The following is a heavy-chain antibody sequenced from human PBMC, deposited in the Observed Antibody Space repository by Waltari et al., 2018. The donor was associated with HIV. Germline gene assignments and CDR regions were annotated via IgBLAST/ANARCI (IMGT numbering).Heavy chain of an antibody. CDR1: GSSFRTHA. CDR2: ISYDGRNE. V-gene: IGHV3-30*18. J-gene: IGHJ6*02. CDR3: AKAVKGFGYYYYGLDV. D-gene: IGHD2-15*01. Sequence: QEQLVESGGGVVQRGRSLRLSCAASGSSFRTHALHWVRQAPGTGLEWVAAISYDGRNEYYADIVKGRYTISRDNSRDTLFLEMTSLRAADTALYYCAKAVKGFGYYYYGLDVWGQGTTVTVSS.